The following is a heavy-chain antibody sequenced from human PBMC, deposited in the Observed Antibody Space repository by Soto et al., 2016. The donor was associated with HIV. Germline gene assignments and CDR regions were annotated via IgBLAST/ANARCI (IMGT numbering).Heavy chain of an antibody. D-gene: IGHD3-16*01. Sequence: EVQLVESGGGLVKPGGSLRLSCAASGFTFSNAWMSWVRQAPGKGLEWVGRIKSNTDGGTTDYAAPVKDRFTISRDDSKNTLYLQMNSLKTEDTAVYYCTTHLYPTWGREPWSPSPQ. CDR1: GFTFSNAW. J-gene: IGHJ5*02. CDR3: TTHLYPT. V-gene: IGHV3-15*01. CDR2: IKSNTDGGTT.